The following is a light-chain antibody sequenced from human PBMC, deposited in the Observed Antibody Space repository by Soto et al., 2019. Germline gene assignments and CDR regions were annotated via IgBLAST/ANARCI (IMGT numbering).Light chain of an antibody. Sequence: DIQMTQSPSSLSASVGDRVTMTCRASQDIANYLVWYQQQPGKVPKLLIYAASTLHSGVPPRFSGSGSGTDFTLTISSLQPEDVGTYYCQRYDDAPLTFGGGTKVDIK. CDR2: AAS. V-gene: IGKV1-27*01. CDR3: QRYDDAPLT. J-gene: IGKJ4*01. CDR1: QDIANY.